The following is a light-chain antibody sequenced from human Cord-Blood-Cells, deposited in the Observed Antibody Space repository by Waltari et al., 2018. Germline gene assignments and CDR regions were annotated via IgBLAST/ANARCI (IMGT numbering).Light chain of an antibody. V-gene: IGKV1-39*01. CDR2: AAS. CDR3: QQSYRAPFT. Sequence: DIQMTQSPSSLSASVGDRVTITCRASQSISSYLNWYQQKPGKAPKLPIYAASSLQSGVPSRFSGSGSGTDFTLTISSLQPEDFATYYCQQSYRAPFTFGPGTKVDIK. J-gene: IGKJ3*01. CDR1: QSISSY.